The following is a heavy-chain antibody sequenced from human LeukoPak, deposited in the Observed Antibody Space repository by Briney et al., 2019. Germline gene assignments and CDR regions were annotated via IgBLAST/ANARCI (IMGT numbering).Heavy chain of an antibody. CDR3: ARDGPLAMDNWFDP. V-gene: IGHV3-30-3*01. Sequence: PGRSLRLSCAASGFTFSSYAMHWVRQAPGKGLEWVAVISYDGSNKYYADSVKGRFTIPRDNSKNTLYLQMNSLRAEDTAVYYCARDGPLAMDNWFDPWGQGTLVTVSS. D-gene: IGHD5-18*01. J-gene: IGHJ5*02. CDR2: ISYDGSNK. CDR1: GFTFSSYA.